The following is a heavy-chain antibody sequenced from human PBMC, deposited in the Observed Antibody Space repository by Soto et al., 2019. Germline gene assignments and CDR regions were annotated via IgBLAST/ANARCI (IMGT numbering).Heavy chain of an antibody. Sequence: SXNVSCMASGYTXTSYAMNLVRQAPGQRLEWMGWINAGYGNTKSSQKFQDRVTSSRETSASTAYMGLTSLRSEDAAVYYGARDTGDGTFDFWGQGTLGTVS. CDR3: ARDTGDGTFDF. J-gene: IGHJ4*02. V-gene: IGHV1-3*01. D-gene: IGHD7-27*01. CDR2: INAGYGNT. CDR1: GYTXTSYA.